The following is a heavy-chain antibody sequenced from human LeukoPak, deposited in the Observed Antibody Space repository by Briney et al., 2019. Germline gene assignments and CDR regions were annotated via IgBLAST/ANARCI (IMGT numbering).Heavy chain of an antibody. Sequence: PGGSLRLPCAASGFTFSSYAMSWLRQATGKGLEWVSGISGSGGNTYYADSVKGRFTISRDNSKNTQYLQMKSLRAEDTAVYYCAKVSAVAGTAAGVSDYWGQGTLVTVSS. V-gene: IGHV3-23*01. D-gene: IGHD6-19*01. J-gene: IGHJ4*02. CDR1: GFTFSSYA. CDR2: ISGSGGNT. CDR3: AKVSAVAGTAAGVSDY.